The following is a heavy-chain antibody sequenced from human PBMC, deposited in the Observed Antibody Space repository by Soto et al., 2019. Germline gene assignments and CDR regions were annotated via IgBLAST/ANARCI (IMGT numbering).Heavy chain of an antibody. CDR3: AKEAPAYYFDY. J-gene: IGHJ4*02. Sequence: QVQLVESGGGVVQPGRSLRLSCAASGFTFSSYGMHWVRQAPGKGLEWVAVISYDGSNKYYADSVKRRFTISRDNSKNTLYLQMNSLRAEDTAVYYCAKEAPAYYFDYWGQGTLVTVSS. V-gene: IGHV3-30*18. CDR1: GFTFSSYG. CDR2: ISYDGSNK.